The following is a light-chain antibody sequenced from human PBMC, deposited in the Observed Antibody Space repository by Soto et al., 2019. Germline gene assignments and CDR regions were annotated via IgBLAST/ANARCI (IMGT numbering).Light chain of an antibody. CDR1: QSIGTQ. V-gene: IGKV1-5*02. CDR2: GAF. Sequence: DTQMTQSPSTLSASVGDRVTIICRASQSIGTQLAWYQQKPGKAPKLLISGAFSLESGVPSRFSGSGSGTEFTLTISSLQPDDFATYYCQQYYTYSTFGQGTRWIS. CDR3: QQYYTYST. J-gene: IGKJ1*01.